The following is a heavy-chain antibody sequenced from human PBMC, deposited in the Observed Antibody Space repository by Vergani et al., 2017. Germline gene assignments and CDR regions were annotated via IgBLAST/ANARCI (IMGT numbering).Heavy chain of an antibody. V-gene: IGHV3-21*05. D-gene: IGHD2-2*01. CDR3: ARGYSSRSGRGFDL. CDR1: GFTFSSYS. CDR2: VSTGTKSQ. Sequence: EVQLVESGGGLVKPGGSLRLSCAASGFTFSSYSMNWVRQAPGKGLEWVSFVSTGTKSQSYAESVKGRFTISRDSAKNSLYLQMDSLRAEDTAVYYCARGYSSRSGRGFDLWGQGKKVAGPS. J-gene: IGHJ3*01.